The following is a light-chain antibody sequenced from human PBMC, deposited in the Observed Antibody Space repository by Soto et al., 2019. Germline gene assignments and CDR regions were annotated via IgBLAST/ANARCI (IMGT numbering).Light chain of an antibody. CDR1: STDVGGYNA. CDR3: NSFRVSHLYV. CDR2: EVT. V-gene: IGLV2-14*01. J-gene: IGLJ1*01. Sequence: QSVLGQPASVSGSPGQTITISCTGTSTDVGGYNAVSWYQHHPGKAPKLIIYEVTHRPSGVSDRFSASKSGNTASLTISGLQAEDEADYYCNSFRVSHLYVXGTGTKVTVL.